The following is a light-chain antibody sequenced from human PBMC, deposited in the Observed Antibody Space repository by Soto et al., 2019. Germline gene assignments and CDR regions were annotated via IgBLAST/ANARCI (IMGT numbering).Light chain of an antibody. CDR3: QQYNNWPLT. J-gene: IGKJ4*01. V-gene: IGKV3-15*01. CDR1: QSVSSN. CDR2: GAS. Sequence: EIVMTQSPATLSVSPGERATLSCRASQSVSSNLAWYQQKPGQAPRLLIYGASTRATGITARFSGSGSGTEFTLTISSLQSDDFALYYCQQYNNWPLTLGGGTKVEIK.